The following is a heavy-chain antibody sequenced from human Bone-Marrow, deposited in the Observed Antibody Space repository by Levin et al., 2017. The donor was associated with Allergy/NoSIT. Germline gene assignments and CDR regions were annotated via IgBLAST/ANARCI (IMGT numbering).Heavy chain of an antibody. V-gene: IGHV3-7*01. Sequence: GGSLRLSCAATGFTFTRYWMTWVRQAPGKGLEWVANIKQDGSEKYYVDSVKGRFAISRDNAKNSLYLQMNSLRVDDTAVYYCVRHQFYDFWSAYFYWGQGTQVTVSS. J-gene: IGHJ4*02. CDR3: VRHQFYDFWSAYFY. CDR1: GFTFTRYW. CDR2: IKQDGSEK. D-gene: IGHD3-3*01.